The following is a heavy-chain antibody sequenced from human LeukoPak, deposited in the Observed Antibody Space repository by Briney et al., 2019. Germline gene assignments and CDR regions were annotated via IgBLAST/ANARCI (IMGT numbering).Heavy chain of an antibody. J-gene: IGHJ4*02. CDR1: GFTFGDYA. D-gene: IGHD6-19*01. V-gene: IGHV3-30*04. CDR3: AKDPFSCRSSGCHGIDY. Sequence: GGSLRLSCTASGFTFGDYAMSWVRQAPGKGLEWVAVISYDGSNTYYADSVKGRFTISRDNSKNTLYLQMNSLRAEDTALYYCAKDPFSCRSSGCHGIDYWGQGTLVTVSS. CDR2: ISYDGSNT.